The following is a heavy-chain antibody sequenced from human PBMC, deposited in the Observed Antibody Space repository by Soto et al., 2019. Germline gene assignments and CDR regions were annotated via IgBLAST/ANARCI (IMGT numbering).Heavy chain of an antibody. V-gene: IGHV4-39*01. CDR3: ARQRYSSSAGVNDAFDI. J-gene: IGHJ3*02. D-gene: IGHD6-6*01. CDR2: IYYSGST. CDR1: GGSISSSSYY. Sequence: SETLSLTCTVSGGSISSSSYYWGWIRQPPGKGLEWIGSIYYSGSTYYNPSLKSRVTISVDTSKNQFSLKLSSVTAADTAVYYCARQRYSSSAGVNDAFDIWGQGTMVTVSS.